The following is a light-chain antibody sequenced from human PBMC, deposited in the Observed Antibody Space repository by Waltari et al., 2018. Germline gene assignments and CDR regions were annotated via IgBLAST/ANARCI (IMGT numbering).Light chain of an antibody. CDR1: SSNIGAGYD. J-gene: IGLJ2*01. V-gene: IGLV1-40*01. Sequence: QAVLTQPPSVSGAPGQRVTIPCTGSSSNIGAGYDVHWYQQLPGTVPKLLIYGDTDRPSGVPDRFSGSKSGTSASLAITWLQTEDEADYYCQSYDSSLSAVVFGGGTKLTVL. CDR2: GDT. CDR3: QSYDSSLSAVV.